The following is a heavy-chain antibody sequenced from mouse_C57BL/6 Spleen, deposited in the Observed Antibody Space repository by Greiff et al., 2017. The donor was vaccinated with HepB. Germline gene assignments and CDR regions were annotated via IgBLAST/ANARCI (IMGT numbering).Heavy chain of an antibody. Sequence: EVLLVESGGDLVKPGGSLKLSCAASGFTFSSYGMSWVRQTPDKRLEWVATISSGDSYTYYPDSLKGRFTISRDNAKNTLYLQMSSLKSEDTAMYYCARRGTAHRFAYWGQGTLVTVSA. J-gene: IGHJ3*01. V-gene: IGHV5-6*01. D-gene: IGHD3-2*02. CDR3: ARRGTAHRFAY. CDR2: ISSGDSYT. CDR1: GFTFSSYG.